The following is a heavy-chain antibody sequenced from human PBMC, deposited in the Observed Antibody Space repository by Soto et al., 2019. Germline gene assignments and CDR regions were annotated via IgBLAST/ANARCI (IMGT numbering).Heavy chain of an antibody. CDR2: IGGEAVST. CDR3: AKDSTSYNGFYDPFDI. V-gene: IGHV3-23*01. J-gene: IGHJ3*02. D-gene: IGHD1-1*01. Sequence: EVQLLESGGGLVQPGGSLRLSCEASGFIFSNYAMSWVRQGPGKGLEWVSVIGGEAVSTNCADFVKGRCTVSRDNSKNTVYLQLDSLRDDDTAVYYCAKDSTSYNGFYDPFDIWGQGTMVTVSS. CDR1: GFIFSNYA.